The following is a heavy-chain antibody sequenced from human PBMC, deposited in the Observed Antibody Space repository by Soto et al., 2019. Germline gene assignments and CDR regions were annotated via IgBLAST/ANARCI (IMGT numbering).Heavy chain of an antibody. CDR2: ISLIFGTA. CDR1: GGTFSDYV. CDR3: VVSVGLRLQLFYYYDMDV. J-gene: IGHJ6*02. D-gene: IGHD5-12*01. V-gene: IGHV1-69*13. Sequence: GASVKVSCKASGGTFSDYVISWVRQAPGQGLEWMGGISLIFGTADYAQKFQDRVTITADESTSSGYMELSSLRSEDTAVYYCVVSVGLRLQLFYYYDMDVWGQGTTVTVYS.